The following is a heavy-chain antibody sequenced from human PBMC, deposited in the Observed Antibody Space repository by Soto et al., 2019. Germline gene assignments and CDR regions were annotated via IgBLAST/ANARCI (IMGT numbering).Heavy chain of an antibody. CDR2: ISGSGGST. Sequence: PWGSLRLSCASSGFTFSSYAMSWVRQAPGKGLEWVSAISGSGGSTYYADSVKGRFTISRDNSKNTLYLQMNSLRAEDTAVYYCAKDGALGSARTDYDILTGYNGVPVAEYFQHWGQGTLVTVSS. D-gene: IGHD3-9*01. J-gene: IGHJ1*01. CDR1: GFTFSSYA. CDR3: AKDGALGSARTDYDILTGYNGVPVAEYFQH. V-gene: IGHV3-23*01.